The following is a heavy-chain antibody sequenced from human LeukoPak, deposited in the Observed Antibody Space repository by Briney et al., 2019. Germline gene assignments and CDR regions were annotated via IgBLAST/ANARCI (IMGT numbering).Heavy chain of an antibody. CDR1: GFTFSSYG. CDR3: ARDMGYSSSVDY. D-gene: IGHD6-13*01. CDR2: IWYDGSNK. V-gene: IGHV3-33*01. Sequence: PGRSLRLSCAASGFTFSSYGMHWVRQAPGKGLEWVAVIWYDGSNKYYADSVKGRFTISRDNSKNTLYLQMNSLRAEDTAVYYCARDMGYSSSVDYWGQGTLVTVSS. J-gene: IGHJ4*02.